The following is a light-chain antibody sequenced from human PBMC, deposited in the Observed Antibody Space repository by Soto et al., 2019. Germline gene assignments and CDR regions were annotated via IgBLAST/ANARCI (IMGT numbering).Light chain of an antibody. Sequence: EIVMTQSPATLSVSPGERATLSCRASQSVSSNLAWYQQKPGQAPRLLIYGASTRATGIPARFSGSGSRTEFTLAISSLRSEDFAVYYCQQYNNWLSITFGQETRLQIK. CDR2: GAS. J-gene: IGKJ5*01. CDR3: QQYNNWLSIT. V-gene: IGKV3-15*01. CDR1: QSVSSN.